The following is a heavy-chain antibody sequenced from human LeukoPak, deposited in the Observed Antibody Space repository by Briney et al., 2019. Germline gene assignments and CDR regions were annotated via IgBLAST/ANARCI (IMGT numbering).Heavy chain of an antibody. CDR2: IYYSGST. D-gene: IGHD2-15*01. Sequence: PSETLSLTCTVSGGSISSGDYYWGWIRQPPGKGLEWIGNIYYSGSTYYNPSLKSRVTISVDTSKNQFSLKLSSVTAADTAVYYCARVVVVVAATGGYNWFDPWGQGTLVTVSS. CDR1: GGSISSGDYY. CDR3: ARVVVVVAATGGYNWFDP. V-gene: IGHV4-39*07. J-gene: IGHJ5*02.